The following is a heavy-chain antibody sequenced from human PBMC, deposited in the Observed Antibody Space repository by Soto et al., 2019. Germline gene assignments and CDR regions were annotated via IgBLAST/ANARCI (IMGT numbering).Heavy chain of an antibody. CDR2: IRSKSNSYAT. Sequence: EVQLVESGGGLVQPGGSLKLSCAVSGFTFSGSAMHWVRQASGKGLERVGRIRSKSNSYATAYAASVKGRFTISRDDSKNTAYLQMNSLKTADTAVYYCTRGYGDYVRDYWGQGTLVTVSS. CDR1: GFTFSGSA. J-gene: IGHJ4*02. V-gene: IGHV3-73*01. D-gene: IGHD4-17*01. CDR3: TRGYGDYVRDY.